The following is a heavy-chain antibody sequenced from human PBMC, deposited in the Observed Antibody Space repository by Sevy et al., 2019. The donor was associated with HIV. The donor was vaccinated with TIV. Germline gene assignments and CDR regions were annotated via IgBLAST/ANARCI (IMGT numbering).Heavy chain of an antibody. J-gene: IGHJ4*02. CDR3: TYYYDSSGYYSFDY. CDR1: GFTFSSYW. Sequence: GGSLRLSCAASGFTFSSYWMHWVRQAPGKGLVWVSRINSDGSSTSYADSVKGRFTISRDNAKNTLYLQMNSLRAEDTAVFYCTYYYDSSGYYSFDYWGQGTLVTVSS. V-gene: IGHV3-74*01. CDR2: INSDGSST. D-gene: IGHD3-22*01.